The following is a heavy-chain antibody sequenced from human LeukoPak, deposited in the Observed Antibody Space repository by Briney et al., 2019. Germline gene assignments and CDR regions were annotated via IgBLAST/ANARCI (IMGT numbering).Heavy chain of an antibody. CDR1: GYTLRELS. CDR3: ATGHCNTSSCYYYYMDV. V-gene: IGHV1-24*01. Sequence: ASVKVSCKVSGYTLRELSMHWVRQAPAKGLQWMGVFDPEDGESIIAQKFQGRLTMTEDTSTDTAYMELSSPTSEDTAMYYCATGHCNTSSCYYYYMDVWGKGTTVTVSS. J-gene: IGHJ6*03. CDR2: FDPEDGES. D-gene: IGHD2/OR15-2a*01.